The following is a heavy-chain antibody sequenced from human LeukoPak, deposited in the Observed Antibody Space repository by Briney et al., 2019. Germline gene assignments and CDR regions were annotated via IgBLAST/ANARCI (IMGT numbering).Heavy chain of an antibody. D-gene: IGHD3-10*01. CDR2: IYYSGST. J-gene: IGHJ5*02. V-gene: IGHV4-39*07. CDR3: ARDSTSYYYGSGSPNWFDP. CDR1: GGSISSSSYY. Sequence: SETLSLTCTVSGGSISSSSYYWGWIRQPPGKGLEWLGSIYYSGSTYYNPSLKSRVTISVDTSKNQFSLKLSSVTAADTAVYYCARDSTSYYYGSGSPNWFDPWGQGTLVTVSS.